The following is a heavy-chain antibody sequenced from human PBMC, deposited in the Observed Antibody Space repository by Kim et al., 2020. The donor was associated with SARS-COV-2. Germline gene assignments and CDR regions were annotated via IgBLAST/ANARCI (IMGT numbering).Heavy chain of an antibody. Sequence: GGSLRLSCAASGFTFSSYSMNWVRQAPGKGLEWVSYISSSSSTIYYADSVKGRFTISRDNAKNSLYLQMNSLRDEDTAVYYCARTYYYDSSGYYAPYFDYWGQGTLVTVSS. CDR2: ISSSSSTI. D-gene: IGHD3-22*01. CDR1: GFTFSSYS. J-gene: IGHJ4*02. CDR3: ARTYYYDSSGYYAPYFDY. V-gene: IGHV3-48*02.